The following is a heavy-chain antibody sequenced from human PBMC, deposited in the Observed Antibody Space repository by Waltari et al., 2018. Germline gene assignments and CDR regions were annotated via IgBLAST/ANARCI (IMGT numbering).Heavy chain of an antibody. CDR1: GFTFSSYA. V-gene: IGHV3-23*03. CDR3: WAVGGY. Sequence: EVQLLESGGGLVQPGGSLRLSCAASGFTFSSYAMSWVRQAPGKGLECVSVIYSGGSTYYADSVKGRFTISRDNSKNTLYLQMNSLRAEDTAVYYAWAVGGYWGQGTLVTVSS. D-gene: IGHD2-15*01. CDR2: IYSGGST. J-gene: IGHJ4*02.